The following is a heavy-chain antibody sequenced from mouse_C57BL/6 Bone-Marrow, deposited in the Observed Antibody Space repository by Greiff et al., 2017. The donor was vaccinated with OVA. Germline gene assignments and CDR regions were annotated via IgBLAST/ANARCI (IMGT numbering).Heavy chain of an antibody. CDR2: INPSTGGT. D-gene: IGHD1-1*01. V-gene: IGHV1-43*01. J-gene: IGHJ2*01. CDR3: ARPHYYGSSYDFDY. Sequence: EVQLQQSGPELVKPGASVKISCKASGYSFTGYYMHWVKQSSEKSLEWIGEINPSTGGTSYNQKFKGKATLTVDKSSSTAYMQLKSLTSEDSAVYYCARPHYYGSSYDFDYWGQGTTLTVSS. CDR1: GYSFTGYY.